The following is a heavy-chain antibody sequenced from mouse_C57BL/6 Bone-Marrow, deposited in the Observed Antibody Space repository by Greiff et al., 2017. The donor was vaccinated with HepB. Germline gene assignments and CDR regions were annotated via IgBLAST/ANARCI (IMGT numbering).Heavy chain of an antibody. Sequence: VQLQQSGPGLVKPSQSLSLTCSVTGYSITSGYYWNWIRQFPGNKLEWMGYISYDGSNNYNPSLKNRISITRDTSKNQFFLKLNSVTTEDTATYYCARVGSNFFYAMDYWGQGTSVTVSS. D-gene: IGHD2-5*01. V-gene: IGHV3-6*01. CDR2: ISYDGSN. CDR1: GYSITSGYY. J-gene: IGHJ4*01. CDR3: ARVGSNFFYAMDY.